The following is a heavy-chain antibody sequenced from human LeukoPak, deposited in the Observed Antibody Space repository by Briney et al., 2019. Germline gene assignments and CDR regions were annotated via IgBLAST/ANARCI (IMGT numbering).Heavy chain of an antibody. Sequence: SETLSLTCAVYGGSFSGYYWSWIRQPPGKGLEWIGEINHSGSTNYNPSLKSRVTISVDTSKNQFSLKLSSVTAADTAVYYCARGLAEADNLQIDYWGQGTLVTVSS. J-gene: IGHJ4*02. CDR3: ARGLAEADNLQIDY. D-gene: IGHD6-19*01. CDR1: GGSFSGYY. CDR2: INHSGST. V-gene: IGHV4-34*01.